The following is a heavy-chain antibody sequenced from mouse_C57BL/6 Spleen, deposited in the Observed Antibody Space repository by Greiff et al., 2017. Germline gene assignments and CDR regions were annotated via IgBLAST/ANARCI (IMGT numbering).Heavy chain of an antibody. CDR1: GFTFSDFY. CDR2: SRNKANDYTT. Sequence: EVKLVESGGGLVQSGRSLRLSCATSGFTFSDFYMEWVRQAPGKGLEWIAASRNKANDYTTEYSASVKGRFIVSRDTSQSILYLQMNALRAEDTAIYYCARDAGYYDWGQGTLVTVSA. J-gene: IGHJ3*01. V-gene: IGHV7-1*01. CDR3: ARDAGYYD. D-gene: IGHD1-1*01.